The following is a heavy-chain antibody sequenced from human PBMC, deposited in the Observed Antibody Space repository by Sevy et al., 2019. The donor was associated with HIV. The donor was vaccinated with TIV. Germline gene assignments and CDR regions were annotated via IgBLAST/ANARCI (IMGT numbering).Heavy chain of an antibody. J-gene: IGHJ4*02. CDR1: GYIFTNYW. CDR2: IFPTDFDT. CDR3: ARRNYYDRTWLFDH. V-gene: IGHV5-51*01. Sequence: GESLKISCKGSGYIFTNYWIGWVRQMPGKGLEWVGIIFPTDFDTRYSPSFQGQITVSVDNSISTAYLQWSSLKASDTAMYYCARRNYYDRTWLFDHWGQGTLVTVSS. D-gene: IGHD3-22*01.